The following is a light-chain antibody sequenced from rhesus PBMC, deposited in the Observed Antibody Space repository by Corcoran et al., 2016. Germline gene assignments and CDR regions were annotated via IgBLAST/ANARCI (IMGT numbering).Light chain of an antibody. Sequence: DIQMTQSPSSLSASVGDRVTITCQASQGISSNLAWYQQKPGKVPNLLIYKASTLQSGVPSRFSGSGAGTDFTLTISSLQPEDFATYYCQHAYGTPYTFGQGTKVEIK. CDR2: KAS. V-gene: IGKV1-25*01. J-gene: IGKJ2*01. CDR3: QHAYGTPYT. CDR1: QGISSN.